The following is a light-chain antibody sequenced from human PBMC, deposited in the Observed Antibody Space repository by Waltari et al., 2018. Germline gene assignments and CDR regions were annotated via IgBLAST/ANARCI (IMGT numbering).Light chain of an antibody. V-gene: IGKV3-20*01. CDR1: QSISRY. Sequence: EIMLTQSPGTLSLSPGARAHLSCRASQSISRYLAWYQHKPGQAPRLLIYDASSRATGIPDRFSGSGSGTDFSLTISRLEPEDFAVYYCQKYGSLPATFGQGTKVEIK. CDR2: DAS. CDR3: QKYGSLPAT. J-gene: IGKJ1*01.